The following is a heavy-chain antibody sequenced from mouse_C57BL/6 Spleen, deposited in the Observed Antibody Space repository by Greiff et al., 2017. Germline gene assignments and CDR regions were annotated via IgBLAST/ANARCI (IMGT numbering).Heavy chain of an antibody. D-gene: IGHD1-1*01. V-gene: IGHV1-85*01. CDR2: IYPRDGST. Sequence: VKLVESGPELVKPGASVKLSCKASGYTFTSYDINWVKQRPGQGLEWIGWIYPRDGSTKYNEKFKGKATLTVDTSSSTAYMELHSLTSEDSAVYFCARSPYYGSSYGFAYWGQGTLVTVSA. J-gene: IGHJ3*01. CDR1: GYTFTSYD. CDR3: ARSPYYGSSYGFAY.